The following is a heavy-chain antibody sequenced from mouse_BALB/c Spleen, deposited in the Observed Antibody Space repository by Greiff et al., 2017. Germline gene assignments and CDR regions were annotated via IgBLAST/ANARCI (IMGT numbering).Heavy chain of an antibody. CDR1: GFTFSSYA. CDR3: ARGDYGYSFAY. J-gene: IGHJ3*01. Sequence: DVHLVESGGGLVKPGGSLKLSCAASGFTFSSYAMSWVRQTPEKRLEWVASISSGGSTYYPDSVKGRFTISRDNARNILYLQMSSLRSEDTAMYYCARGDYGYSFAYWGQGTLVTVSA. D-gene: IGHD1-2*01. V-gene: IGHV5-6-5*01. CDR2: ISSGGST.